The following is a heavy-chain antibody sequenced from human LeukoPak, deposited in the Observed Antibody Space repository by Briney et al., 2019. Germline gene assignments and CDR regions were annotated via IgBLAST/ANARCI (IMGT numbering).Heavy chain of an antibody. J-gene: IGHJ4*02. CDR2: ISAHNGNT. CDR1: GYTFTNYG. V-gene: IGHV1-18*01. CDR3: ARGRGTYYYFDS. D-gene: IGHD1-26*01. Sequence: GASVKVSCKASGYTFTNYGITWVRQATGQGLEWMGWISAHNGNTNYAQNLQDRVTMAIDTSTTTAYVELRNLRSDDTAVYYCARGRGTYYYFDSWGQGALVTVSS.